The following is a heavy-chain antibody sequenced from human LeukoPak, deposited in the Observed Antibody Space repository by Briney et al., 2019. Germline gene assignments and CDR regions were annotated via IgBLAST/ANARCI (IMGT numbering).Heavy chain of an antibody. CDR1: GGSFSCYY. CDR2: INHSGST. Sequence: SETLSLTCAVYGGSFSCYYWSWIRQPPGKGLEWIGEINHSGSTNYNPSLKSRVTISVDTSKNQFSLKLSSVTAADTAVYYCARGHRGAYGDYWGQGTLVTVSS. CDR3: ARGHRGAYGDY. V-gene: IGHV4-34*01. D-gene: IGHD5-12*01. J-gene: IGHJ4*02.